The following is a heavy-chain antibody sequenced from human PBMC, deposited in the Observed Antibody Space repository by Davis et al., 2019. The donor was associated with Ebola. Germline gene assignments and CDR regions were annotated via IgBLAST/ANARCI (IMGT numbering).Heavy chain of an antibody. CDR2: INTDGSSR. D-gene: IGHD6-6*01. V-gene: IGHV3-74*01. Sequence: HTGGSLRLSCAASGFSFSDYWMHWVRQAPGKGLVWVSRINTDGSSRTYADSVKGRFSISRDNAKNTLYLQMNSLRAEDTAVYYCVREATGVSLDPWGQGTLVTVSS. CDR1: GFSFSDYW. J-gene: IGHJ5*02. CDR3: VREATGVSLDP.